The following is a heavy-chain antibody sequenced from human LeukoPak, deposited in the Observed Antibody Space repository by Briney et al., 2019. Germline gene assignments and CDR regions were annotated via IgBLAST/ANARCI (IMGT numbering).Heavy chain of an antibody. D-gene: IGHD2-8*01. J-gene: IGHJ4*02. Sequence: GGSLRLSCAASGFTFSSSAMSWVRQVPGKGLEWVSGISASGGSTSYADSVRGRFTISRDNSRNTLYLQMNSLRAEDTAVYYCARDRDCSNSVCYYFDYWGQGTLVTVSS. CDR3: ARDRDCSNSVCYYFDY. V-gene: IGHV3-23*01. CDR2: ISASGGST. CDR1: GFTFSSSA.